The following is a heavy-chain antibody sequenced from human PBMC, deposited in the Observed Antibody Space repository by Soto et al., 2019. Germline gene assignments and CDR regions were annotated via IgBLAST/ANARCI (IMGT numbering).Heavy chain of an antibody. J-gene: IGHJ6*02. D-gene: IGHD3-16*01. Sequence: SETLSLTCTVSGGSIRSGDSYWSWIRQFPGKGLEGIGDTYHSGSTYYNQSLKSRVTISVDTYKKQFSLKLNSVTAAETAVYYSAREGAASYSNYYGTDVWAQGNTVT. CDR2: TYHSGST. CDR3: AREGAASYSNYYGTDV. CDR1: GGSIRSGDSY. V-gene: IGHV4-30-4*01.